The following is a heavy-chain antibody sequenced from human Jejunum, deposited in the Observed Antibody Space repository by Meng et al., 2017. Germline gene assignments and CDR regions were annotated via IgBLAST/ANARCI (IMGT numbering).Heavy chain of an antibody. J-gene: IGHJ4*02. V-gene: IGHV3-48*03. D-gene: IGHD1-26*01. CDR1: GFTLSGSD. CDR3: AKWDY. CDR2: ISSDNAM. Sequence: GESLKISCAASGFTLSGSDMIWVRQAPGKGLEWVSYISSDNAMYYADSVKGRFTISRDNAKNSLYLQMNTLRVEDTAVYYCAKWDYWGQGTLVTRAS.